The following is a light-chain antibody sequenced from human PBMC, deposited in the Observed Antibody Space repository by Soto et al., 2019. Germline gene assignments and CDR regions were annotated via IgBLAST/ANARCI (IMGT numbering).Light chain of an antibody. CDR1: QSINSN. CDR2: GAS. J-gene: IGKJ5*01. CDR3: QQYDNWPIT. V-gene: IGKV3-15*01. Sequence: EIGMTQSPATLSVSPGERATLSCRASQSINSNLAWYQQRPGQAPRLLIYGASTMATGLPARFSGSGSGTEFTLIISSLQSEDSAAYYCQQYDNWPITFGQGTRLEI.